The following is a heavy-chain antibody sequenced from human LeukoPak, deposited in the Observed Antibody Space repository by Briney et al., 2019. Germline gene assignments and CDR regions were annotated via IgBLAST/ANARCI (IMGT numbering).Heavy chain of an antibody. D-gene: IGHD6-13*01. CDR2: ISANNGYT. CDR3: ARGATPSAGTTLDY. V-gene: IGHV1-18*01. CDR1: VYTFTSYG. J-gene: IGHJ4*02. Sequence: SSVKVSCKASVYTFTSYGVSWVRQAPGQGLEWMGWISANNGYTKYAQKLQGRVTMTTDTSTSTAYMELRILISDDTAVYYGARGATPSAGTTLDYWGQGTLVTSSS.